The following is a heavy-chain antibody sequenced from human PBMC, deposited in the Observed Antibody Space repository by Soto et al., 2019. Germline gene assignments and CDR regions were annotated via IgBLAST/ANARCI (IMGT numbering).Heavy chain of an antibody. V-gene: IGHV5-10-1*01. CDR1: GYSFTSYW. CDR2: IDPSDSYT. J-gene: IGHJ5*02. CDR3: ARYYYDSSGYYPRRISWFDP. D-gene: IGHD3-22*01. Sequence: GESLKISCKGSGYSFTSYWISWVRQMPGKGLEWMGRIDPSDSYTNYSPSFQGHVTISADKSISTAYLQWSSLKASDTAMYYCARYYYDSSGYYPRRISWFDPWGQGTLLTVSS.